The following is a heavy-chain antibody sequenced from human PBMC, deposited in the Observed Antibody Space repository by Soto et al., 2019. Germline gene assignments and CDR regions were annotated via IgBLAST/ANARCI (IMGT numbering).Heavy chain of an antibody. CDR1: GFAFDDYA. J-gene: IGHJ3*02. CDR3: AKASSMVDDFDI. CDR2: ISWNSGSI. V-gene: IGHV3-9*01. Sequence: PGGSLRLSCAASGFAFDDYAMHWVRQAPGKGLEWVSGISWNSGSIGYADSVKGRFTISRDNSKNSLYLQMNSLRAEDTALYYCAKASSMVDDFDIWGQGTMVTVSS. D-gene: IGHD2-2*01.